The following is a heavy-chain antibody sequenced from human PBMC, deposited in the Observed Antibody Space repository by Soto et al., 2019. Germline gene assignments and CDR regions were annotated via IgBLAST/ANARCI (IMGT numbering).Heavy chain of an antibody. CDR1: GFAFANYA. CDR2: ISGSGVTT. V-gene: IGHV3-23*01. J-gene: IGHJ3*01. CDR3: AKEGDNIGMVVVFDV. D-gene: IGHD3-3*01. Sequence: PGGSLRLSCAASGFAFANYAMTWVRQAPGKGLEYISAISGSGVTTYYADSLRGRFTISRDNSKNTLYLEVNSLRVEDTALYYCAKEGDNIGMVVVFDVGGKGTMVTV.